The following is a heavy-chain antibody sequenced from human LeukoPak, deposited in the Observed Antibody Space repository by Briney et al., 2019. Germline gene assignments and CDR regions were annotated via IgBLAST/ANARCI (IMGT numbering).Heavy chain of an antibody. CDR2: INHSGST. D-gene: IGHD2-15*01. J-gene: IGHJ3*02. CDR1: GGSISSSNW. V-gene: IGHV4-4*02. CDR3: AREARGVARFDI. Sequence: SETLSLTCAVSGGSISSSNWWSWVRQPPGKGLEWIGEINHSGSTNYNPSLKSRVTISVDTSKNQFSLKLSSVTAADTAVYYCAREARGVARFDIWGQGTMVTVSS.